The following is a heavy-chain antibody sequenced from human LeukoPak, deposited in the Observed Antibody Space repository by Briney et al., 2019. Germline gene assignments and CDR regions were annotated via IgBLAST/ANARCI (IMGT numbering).Heavy chain of an antibody. CDR1: GFTVSSNY. V-gene: IGHV3-53*04. J-gene: IGHJ6*02. Sequence: PGGPLRLSCAASGFTVSSNYMSWVRQAPGKGLEWISVIYSGGDTYYADSVKGRFTISRHNSENTLYLQMNSLRAEDTAMYYCARGVYGDYEDYYYFGLDVWGQGTTVTVSS. D-gene: IGHD4-17*01. CDR2: IYSGGDT. CDR3: ARGVYGDYEDYYYFGLDV.